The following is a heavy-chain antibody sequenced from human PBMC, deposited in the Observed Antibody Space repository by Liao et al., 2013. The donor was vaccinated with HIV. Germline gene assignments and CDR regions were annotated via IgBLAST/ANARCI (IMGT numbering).Heavy chain of an antibody. J-gene: IGHJ5*02. CDR2: IYYSGST. D-gene: IGHD2-2*02. CDR1: GGSISSYY. V-gene: IGHV4-59*12. Sequence: QVQLQESGPGLVKPSETLSLTCTVSGGSISSYYWSWIRQPPGKGLEWIGYIYYSGSTNYNPSLKSRVTISIDTSKNQFSLKLRSVTVADTAVYFCAKERYCSSTTCYSGGNWFDPWGQGILVTVSS. CDR3: AKERYCSSTTCYSGGNWFDP.